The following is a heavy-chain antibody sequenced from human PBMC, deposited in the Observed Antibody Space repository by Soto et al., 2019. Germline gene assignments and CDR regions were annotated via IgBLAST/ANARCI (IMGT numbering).Heavy chain of an antibody. CDR1: GFSFAAYA. Sequence: EVQLLESGGGLVQPGESLRLSCAASGFSFAAYAISWVRQAPGKGLEWVSALSGSGGSTYYTHSVKGRFTISRDNSKNTLYLQMNSLRAEDTALYYCAKTDAGYWGQGTLVTVSS. CDR2: LSGSGGST. J-gene: IGHJ4*02. V-gene: IGHV3-23*01. CDR3: AKTDAGY.